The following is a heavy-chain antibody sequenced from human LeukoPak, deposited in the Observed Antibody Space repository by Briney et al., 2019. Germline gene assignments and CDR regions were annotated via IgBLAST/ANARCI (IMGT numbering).Heavy chain of an antibody. D-gene: IGHD4-17*01. V-gene: IGHV3-23*01. CDR1: GFTFGTSA. Sequence: QPGGSLRLSCAASGFTFGTSAMSWVRQAPGKGLEWVSSIGDHGVNTYYGDSVKGRFTISRDDSKRTLYLRMDSLRVDDSAIYYCAKAPTVTTFGYWGQGILVTVSS. J-gene: IGHJ4*02. CDR2: IGDHGVNT. CDR3: AKAPTVTTFGY.